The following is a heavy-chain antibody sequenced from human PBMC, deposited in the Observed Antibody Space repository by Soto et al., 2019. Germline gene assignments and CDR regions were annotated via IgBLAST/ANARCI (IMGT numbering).Heavy chain of an antibody. CDR1: GGSISSGSHQ. CDR2: TYHSGST. CDR3: AGGSYYYYYGMDV. J-gene: IGHJ6*02. D-gene: IGHD1-26*01. V-gene: IGHV4-31*03. Sequence: SETLSLTCIVSGGSISSGSHQGSWIRKHPGTGLEWIGYTYHSGSTNYNPSLKSRVTISVDTSKNQFSLKLSSVTAADTAVYYCAGGSYYYYYGMDVWGQGTTVTVSS.